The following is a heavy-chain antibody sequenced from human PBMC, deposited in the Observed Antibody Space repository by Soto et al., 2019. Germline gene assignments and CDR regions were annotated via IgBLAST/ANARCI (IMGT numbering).Heavy chain of an antibody. J-gene: IGHJ5*02. V-gene: IGHV1-18*01. CDR3: ARDRGYNWNYGWFDP. Sequence: QVQLVQSGAEVKKPGASVKVSCKASGYTFTSYGISWVRQAPGQGLEWMGRISPYNGNTNYAQKLKXXXTXXTDASTSTAYMELRSLRSDDTAVYYCARDRGYNWNYGWFDPWGQGTLVTVSS. CDR2: ISPYNGNT. D-gene: IGHD1-7*01. CDR1: GYTFTSYG.